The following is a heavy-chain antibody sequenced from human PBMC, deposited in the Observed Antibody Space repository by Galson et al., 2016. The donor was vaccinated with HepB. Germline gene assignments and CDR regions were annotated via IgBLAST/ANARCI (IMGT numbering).Heavy chain of an antibody. CDR1: GFTFSDYY. CDR3: ARAVPDTYASGSYPDY. D-gene: IGHD3-10*01. V-gene: IGHV3-11*05. Sequence: SLRLSCAASGFTFSDYYMSWIRPAPGKGLEWLSYISSSSHHTDSATSATGRFTISRDNAKNSLHLQMNNLRDEDTAVYYCARAVPDTYASGSYPDYWGQGTLVTVSS. J-gene: IGHJ4*02. CDR2: ISSSSHHT.